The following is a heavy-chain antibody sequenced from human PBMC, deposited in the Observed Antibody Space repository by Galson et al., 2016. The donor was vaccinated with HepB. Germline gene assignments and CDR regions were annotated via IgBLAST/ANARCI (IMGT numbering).Heavy chain of an antibody. V-gene: IGHV3-72*01. CDR2: SRNKARRYTT. Sequence: SLRLSCAASGFTFSDHYMEWVRQAPGKGLEWVARSRNKARRYTTEHAASVKGRFAISRDDSKKSVYLQMNSLKTEDTAVYYCARSHYYESGRVGDFDIWGQGTVVTVSS. CDR1: GFTFSDHY. CDR3: ARSHYYESGRVGDFDI. D-gene: IGHD3-10*01. J-gene: IGHJ3*02.